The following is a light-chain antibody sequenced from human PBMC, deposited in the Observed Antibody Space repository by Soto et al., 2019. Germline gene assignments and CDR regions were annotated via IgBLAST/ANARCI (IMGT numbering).Light chain of an antibody. J-gene: IGLJ3*02. V-gene: IGLV1-40*01. Sequence: QSVLTQPPSVSGAPGQRVTISCTGSSSNIGAGYDVHWYQQLPGTAPKLLVSGNTNRPSGVPDRFSGSKSGTSASLAITGLQAEDEADYYCQSYYSSLSYWVFGGGTKVTVL. CDR3: QSYYSSLSYWV. CDR1: SSNIGAGYD. CDR2: GNT.